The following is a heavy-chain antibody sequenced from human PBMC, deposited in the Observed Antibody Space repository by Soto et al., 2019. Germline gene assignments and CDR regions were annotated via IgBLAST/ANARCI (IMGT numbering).Heavy chain of an antibody. CDR2: IIPILGIA. J-gene: IGHJ6*03. Sequence: QVQLVQSGAEVKKPGSSVKVSCKASGGTFSSYTISWVRQAPGQGLEWMGRIIPILGIANYAQKFQGRVTITADKSTSTAYMELSSLRSEETAVYYCASGQPLYYYYMDVWGKGTTVTVSS. CDR1: GGTFSSYT. CDR3: ASGQPLYYYYMDV. V-gene: IGHV1-69*02.